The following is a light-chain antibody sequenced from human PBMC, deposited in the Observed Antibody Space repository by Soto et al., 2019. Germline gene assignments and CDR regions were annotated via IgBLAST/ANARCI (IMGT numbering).Light chain of an antibody. J-gene: IGLJ1*01. CDR2: EVN. CDR1: SSDVGVNNY. V-gene: IGLV2-14*01. CDR3: CSCTSISTFV. Sequence: QSVLTQPASVSGSPGQSITISCTGTSSDVGVNNYVSWYQRHPGKAPKLTIYEVNNRPSGVSNRFSGSKSGNTASLTISGLQAEDEADYFCCSCTSISTFVFGSGTKVT.